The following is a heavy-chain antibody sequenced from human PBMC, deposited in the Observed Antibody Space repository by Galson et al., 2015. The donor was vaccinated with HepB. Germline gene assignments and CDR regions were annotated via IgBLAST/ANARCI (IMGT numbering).Heavy chain of an antibody. CDR3: AKGPEWPYSSGWFVDY. CDR2: IDASGGST. Sequence: SLRLSCAASGFTFSSYGMGWVRQAPGKGLEWVSSIDASGGSTYYADSVKGRFTISRDNSKNTLYLQINSLRAEDTAVYYCAKGPEWPYSSGWFVDYWGQGTLVTVSS. J-gene: IGHJ4*02. V-gene: IGHV3-23*01. D-gene: IGHD6-19*01. CDR1: GFTFSSYG.